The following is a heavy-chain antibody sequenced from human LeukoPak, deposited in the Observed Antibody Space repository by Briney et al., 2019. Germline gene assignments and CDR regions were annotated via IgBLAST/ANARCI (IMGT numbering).Heavy chain of an antibody. CDR3: ARSRDGYNILDY. Sequence: GGSLRLSCAASGFTFNNYAMTWVRQAPGKGLEWVSAILGGGDTTHYADSVKGRFTISRDNSKNTLNLQMNSLRAEDTATYYCARSRDGYNILDYWGQGTLVTVSS. V-gene: IGHV3-23*01. CDR1: GFTFNNYA. J-gene: IGHJ4*02. D-gene: IGHD5-24*01. CDR2: ILGGGDTT.